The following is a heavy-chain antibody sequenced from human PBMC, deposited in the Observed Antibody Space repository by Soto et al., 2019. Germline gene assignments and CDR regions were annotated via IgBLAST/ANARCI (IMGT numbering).Heavy chain of an antibody. CDR1: GGSISSSSYY. J-gene: IGHJ4*02. V-gene: IGHV4-39*01. CDR3: ARHPFYAPYYFDY. Sequence: SETLSLTCTVSGGSISSSSYYWGWIRQPPGKGLEWIGSIYYSGSTYYNPSLKSRVTISVDTSKNQFSLKLSSVTAADTAVYYCARHPFYAPYYFDYWGQGTLVTVSS. CDR2: IYYSGST. D-gene: IGHD4-17*01.